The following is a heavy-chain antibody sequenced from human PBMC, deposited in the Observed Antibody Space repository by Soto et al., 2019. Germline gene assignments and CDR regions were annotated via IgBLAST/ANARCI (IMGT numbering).Heavy chain of an antibody. V-gene: IGHV5-10-1*01. CDR1: GYSFTSYW. CDR3: ARGGGSNPTYGVDV. D-gene: IGHD2-2*01. CDR2: IDPSDSYT. J-gene: IGHJ6*02. Sequence: GESLKISCKGSGYSFTSYWISWVRQMPGKGLERMGRIDPSDSYTNYSPSFQGHVTISADKSISTAYLQWSSLKASDTAMYYCARGGGSNPTYGVDVWGQGTTVTVSS.